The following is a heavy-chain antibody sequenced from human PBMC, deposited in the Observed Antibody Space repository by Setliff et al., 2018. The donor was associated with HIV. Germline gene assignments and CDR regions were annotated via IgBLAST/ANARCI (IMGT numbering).Heavy chain of an antibody. V-gene: IGHV4-39*01. D-gene: IGHD2-21*01. CDR1: GVSINRTDHY. Sequence: PSETLSLTCSVSGVSINRTDHYWGWIRQSPGKRLEWIGSVSRSGSTYYNPSLKSRITISVDRSKNLFSLKLISVTAADQGVYYCARVPVAGANWFDPWGLGTLVTVSS. J-gene: IGHJ5*02. CDR2: VSRSGST. CDR3: ARVPVAGANWFDP.